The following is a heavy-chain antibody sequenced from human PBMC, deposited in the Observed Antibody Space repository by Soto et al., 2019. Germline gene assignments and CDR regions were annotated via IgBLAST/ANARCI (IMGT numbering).Heavy chain of an antibody. CDR1: CGSIISYY. V-gene: IGHV4-59*01. CDR3: AREDYYDSSGFSWGFDP. J-gene: IGHJ5*02. CDR2: IYYSGST. D-gene: IGHD3-22*01. Sequence: PSETLSLTCTFSCGSIISYYWSWIRQPPGKGLEWIGYIYYSGSTNYNPSLKSRVTISVDTSKNQFSLKLSSVTAADTAVYYCAREDYYDSSGFSWGFDPWGQGTLVTVSS.